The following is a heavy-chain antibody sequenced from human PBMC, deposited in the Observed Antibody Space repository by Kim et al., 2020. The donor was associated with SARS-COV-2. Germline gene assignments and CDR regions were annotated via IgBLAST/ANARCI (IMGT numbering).Heavy chain of an antibody. CDR1: GGTFSSYA. CDR2: IIPIFGTA. CDR3: AKSPTIGYCTNGVCYRHFDY. Sequence: SVKVSCKASGGTFSSYAISWVRQAPGQGLEWMGGIIPIFGTANYAQKFQGRVTITADESTSTAYMELSSLRSEDTAVYYCAKSPTIGYCTNGVCYRHFDYWGQGTLVTVSS. D-gene: IGHD2-8*01. V-gene: IGHV1-69*13. J-gene: IGHJ4*02.